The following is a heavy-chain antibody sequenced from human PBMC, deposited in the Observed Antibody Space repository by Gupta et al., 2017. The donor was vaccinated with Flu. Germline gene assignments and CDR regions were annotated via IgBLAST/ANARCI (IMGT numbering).Heavy chain of an antibody. Sequence: QVQLVESGGGVVHPGRSLRLSCAASGFTFSSYGMHWVRQAPGKGLEWVAVISYDGSNKYYADSVKGRFTISRDNSKNTLYLQMNSLRAEDTAVYYCAKDLISGQQLENYYYYGMDVWGQGTTVTVSS. CDR2: ISYDGSNK. CDR3: AKDLISGQQLENYYYYGMDV. J-gene: IGHJ6*02. D-gene: IGHD6-13*01. V-gene: IGHV3-30*18. CDR1: GFTFSSYG.